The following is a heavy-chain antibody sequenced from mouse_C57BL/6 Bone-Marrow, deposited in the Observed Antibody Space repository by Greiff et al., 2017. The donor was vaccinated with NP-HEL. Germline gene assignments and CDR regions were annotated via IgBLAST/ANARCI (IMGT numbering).Heavy chain of an antibody. D-gene: IGHD1-1*01. CDR3: AKYYGSSHWYFDV. V-gene: IGHV2-5*01. Sequence: VKLVESGPGLVQPSQSLSITCTVSGFSLTSYGVHWVRQSPGKGLEWLGVIWRGGSTDYNAAFMSRLSITKDNSKSQVFFKMNSLQADDTAIYYGAKYYGSSHWYFDVWGTGNTVTVSA. CDR2: IWRGGST. J-gene: IGHJ1*03. CDR1: GFSLTSYG.